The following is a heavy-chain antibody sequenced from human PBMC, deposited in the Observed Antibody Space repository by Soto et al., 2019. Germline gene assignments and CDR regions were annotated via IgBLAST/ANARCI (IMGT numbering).Heavy chain of an antibody. D-gene: IGHD3-3*01. V-gene: IGHV3-21*01. CDR2: ISSSSSYI. Sequence: GGSLRLSCAASGFTFSSYSMNWVRQAPGKGLEWVSSISSSSSYIYYADSVKGRFTISRDNAKNSLYLQMNSLRAEDTAVYYCARDWEPFGVVIMSQYGMDVWGQGTTVTVSS. CDR3: ARDWEPFGVVIMSQYGMDV. CDR1: GFTFSSYS. J-gene: IGHJ6*02.